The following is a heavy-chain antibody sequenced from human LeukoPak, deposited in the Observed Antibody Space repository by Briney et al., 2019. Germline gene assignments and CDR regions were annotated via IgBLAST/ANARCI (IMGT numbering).Heavy chain of an antibody. CDR2: ITVYNGHT. D-gene: IGHD4-17*01. V-gene: IGHV1-18*01. J-gene: IGHJ4*02. Sequence: ASVKVSCKASGYILSNNGITWVRQAPGQGLEWMGWITVYNGHTNYAQKFQDRVTMTTDTSANTAYMELRSLRSDDTAVYYCARSGDYEAGMFYWGQGTLVTVSS. CDR1: GYILSNNG. CDR3: ARSGDYEAGMFY.